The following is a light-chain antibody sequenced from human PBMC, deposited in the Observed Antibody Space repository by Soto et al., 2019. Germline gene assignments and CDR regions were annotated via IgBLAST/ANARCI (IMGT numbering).Light chain of an antibody. Sequence: DIVMTQSPDSLAVSLGERATINCKSSQSVLYSSNNKNYLAWYQQKPGQPPKLLIYWASTRESGVPDRFSGSGSGTDFPLTISSLQAEDVAVYYCQQYYSTRMYTFGQGTKLEIK. J-gene: IGKJ2*01. CDR1: QSVLYSSNNKNY. CDR3: QQYYSTRMYT. CDR2: WAS. V-gene: IGKV4-1*01.